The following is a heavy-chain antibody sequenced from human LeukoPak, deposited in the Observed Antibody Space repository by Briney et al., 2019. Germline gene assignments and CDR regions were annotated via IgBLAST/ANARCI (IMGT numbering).Heavy chain of an antibody. D-gene: IGHD3-22*01. V-gene: IGHV1-46*01. CDR3: ARDGAPYYYDSSGPDKPQRFDP. CDR1: GYTFTSYY. CDR2: INPSGGST. Sequence: GASVKVSCKASGYTFTSYYMHWVRQAPGQGLEWMGIINPSGGSTSYAQKFQGRVTMTRDMSTSTVYMELSSLRSEDTAVYYCARDGAPYYYDSSGPDKPQRFDPWGQGTLVTVSS. J-gene: IGHJ5*02.